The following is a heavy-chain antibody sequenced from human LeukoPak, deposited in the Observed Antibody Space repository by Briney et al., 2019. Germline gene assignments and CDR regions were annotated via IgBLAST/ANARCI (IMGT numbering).Heavy chain of an antibody. V-gene: IGHV3-9*03. CDR2: ISWNSGSI. D-gene: IGHD3-22*01. CDR1: GFTFDDYA. J-gene: IGHJ4*02. Sequence: PGRSLRLSCAASGFTFDDYAMHRVRQAPGKGLEWVSGISWNSGSIGYADSVKGRFTISRDNAKNSLYLQMNSLRAEDMALYYCAKASVDSSGYYHGFDYWGQGTLVTVSS. CDR3: AKASVDSSGYYHGFDY.